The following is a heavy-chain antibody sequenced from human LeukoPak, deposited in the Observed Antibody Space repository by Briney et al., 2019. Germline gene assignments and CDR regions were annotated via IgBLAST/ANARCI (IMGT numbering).Heavy chain of an antibody. V-gene: IGHV3-53*01. Sequence: GGSLRLSCPASGFTVSSNHMTWVRQAPGKGLEWVSEIYTGGLTFYADSVTGRFTISRDNSKNTVYLQMNSLGVEDTARYYCARAHAAAGGGLDYWGQGTLVTVSS. J-gene: IGHJ4*02. CDR3: ARAHAAAGGGLDY. CDR1: GFTVSSNH. D-gene: IGHD6-13*01. CDR2: IYTGGLT.